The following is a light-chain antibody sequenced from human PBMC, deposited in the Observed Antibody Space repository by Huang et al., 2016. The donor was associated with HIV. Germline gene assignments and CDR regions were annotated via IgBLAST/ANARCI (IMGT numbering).Light chain of an antibody. CDR1: QDITNY. J-gene: IGKJ4*01. CDR3: QQLNSYPLT. V-gene: IGKV1-9*01. Sequence: IQLTQSPSSLSASVGDRVTITCRASQDITNYLAWYQQKPGRSPNLLIYSGSTLQTGVASRFSGSGSGTNFTLTISSLQPEDFATYYCQQLNSYPLTFGGGTEVEIK. CDR2: SGS.